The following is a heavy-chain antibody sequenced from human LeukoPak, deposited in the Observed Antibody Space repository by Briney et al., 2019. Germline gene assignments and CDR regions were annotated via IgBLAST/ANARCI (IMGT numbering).Heavy chain of an antibody. CDR3: ARAGFRGYEGLLDN. J-gene: IGHJ4*02. Sequence: PGGSLRLSCEFSGVIFSTYDMNWVRQAPGKGLDWVSAIRGSGDNTFYADSVKGRFTISRDNSKNMLYLQMNSLRAEDTAVYYCARAGFRGYEGLLDNWGQGTLVTVSS. V-gene: IGHV3-23*01. D-gene: IGHD5-12*01. CDR2: IRGSGDNT. CDR1: GVIFSTYD.